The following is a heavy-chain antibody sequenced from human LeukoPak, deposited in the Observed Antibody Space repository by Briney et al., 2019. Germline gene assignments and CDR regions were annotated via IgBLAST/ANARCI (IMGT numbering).Heavy chain of an antibody. CDR1: GFTFSSYV. CDR2: ISGSGITT. V-gene: IGHV3-23*01. Sequence: GGSLRLSCAASGFTFSSYVMGWVRQPPGEGLQWVSVISGSGITTYYARSVKGRFTISRDNSKNTLYLQMTNLRAEDTAIYYCAKTGLYSSSSRGYFDYWGQGTLVTVSS. J-gene: IGHJ4*02. D-gene: IGHD6-6*01. CDR3: AKTGLYSSSSRGYFDY.